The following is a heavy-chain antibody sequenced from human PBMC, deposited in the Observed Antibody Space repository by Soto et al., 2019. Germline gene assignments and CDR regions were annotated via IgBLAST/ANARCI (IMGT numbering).Heavy chain of an antibody. V-gene: IGHV3-33*01. CDR3: ARDWLNYCGGDCYFDY. J-gene: IGHJ4*02. Sequence: QVQLVESGGGVVQPGRSLRLSCAASGFTFRTYGMHWVRQAPGKGLEWVAVIWDDGSNKDYADSVKGRFTISRDNSKNTRYLQMNSLRAEDTAVDYCARDWLNYCGGDCYFDYWGQGTLVTVSS. CDR1: GFTFRTYG. D-gene: IGHD2-21*02. CDR2: IWDDGSNK.